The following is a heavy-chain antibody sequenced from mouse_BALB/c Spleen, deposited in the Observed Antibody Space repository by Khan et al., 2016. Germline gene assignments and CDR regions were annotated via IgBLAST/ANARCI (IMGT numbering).Heavy chain of an antibody. CDR3: ATYDGYVFAY. CDR2: ISYSGST. V-gene: IGHV3-8*02. J-gene: IGHJ3*01. D-gene: IGHD2-3*01. CDR1: GDSITSGY. Sequence: EVQLQESGPSLVKPSQTLSLTCSVTGDSITSGYWNWIRKFPGHKFEYMGYISYSGSTYYNPSLKSRISITRDTSKNQYYLQLNSVTTEDTATYXCATYDGYVFAYWGQGTLVTVSA.